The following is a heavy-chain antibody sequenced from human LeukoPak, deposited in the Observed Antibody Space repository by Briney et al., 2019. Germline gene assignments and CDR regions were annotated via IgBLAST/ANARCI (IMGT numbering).Heavy chain of an antibody. CDR3: AKDPRAYYYDSSVT. CDR2: IRYDGSNK. CDR1: GFTFSSYG. J-gene: IGHJ5*02. D-gene: IGHD3-22*01. V-gene: IGHV3-30*02. Sequence: TGGSLRLSCAASGFTFSSYGMHWVRQAPGKGLEWVAFIRYDGSNKYYADSVKGRFTISRDNSKNTLYLQMNSLRAEDTAVYYCAKDPRAYYYDSSVTWGQGTLVTVSS.